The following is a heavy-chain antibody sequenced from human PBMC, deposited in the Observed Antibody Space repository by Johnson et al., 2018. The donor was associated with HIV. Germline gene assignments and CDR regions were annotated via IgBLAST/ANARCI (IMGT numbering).Heavy chain of an antibody. CDR3: ARGGTYNWSPDRIGNAFDI. CDR2: IKQDGSEK. CDR1: GFTFNSYW. D-gene: IGHD1-20*01. J-gene: IGHJ3*02. Sequence: VQLVESGGGVVQPGRSLRLSCAASGFTFNSYWMNWVRQAPGKGLEWVANIKQDGSEKYYVDSVKGRFTISRDNTKNSLYLQMNTLRAGDTGVYYCARGGTYNWSPDRIGNAFDIWGQGTTVTVSS. V-gene: IGHV3-7*01.